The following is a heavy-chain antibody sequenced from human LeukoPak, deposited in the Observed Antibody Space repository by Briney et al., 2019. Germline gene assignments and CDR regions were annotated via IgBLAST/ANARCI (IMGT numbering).Heavy chain of an antibody. CDR1: GFTFSDYY. D-gene: IGHD4-23*01. V-gene: IGHV3-11*01. CDR3: ASSLNHLRWSKGAFDY. J-gene: IGHJ4*02. CDR2: ISSSGSTI. Sequence: GGSLRLSCAASGFTFSDYYMSWIRQAPGKGLEWVSYISSSGSTIYYADSVKGRFTISRDNAKNSLYLQMNSLRAEDTAVYYCASSLNHLRWSKGAFDYWGQGTLVTVSS.